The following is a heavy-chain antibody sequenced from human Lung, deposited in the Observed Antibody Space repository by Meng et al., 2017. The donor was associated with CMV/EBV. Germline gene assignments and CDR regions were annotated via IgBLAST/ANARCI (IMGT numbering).Heavy chain of an antibody. Sequence: SXXVSXXTSGGTFRSSAIAWVRQAPGQGPEWMGGINPMFGTPKYAQKFQGRVTINADESTSTVSLEVNSLRSEDTAVYYCARAAVVVLGGALGSMDVWGQGTPVTVSS. V-gene: IGHV1-69*13. D-gene: IGHD2-21*01. CDR2: INPMFGTP. J-gene: IGHJ6*02. CDR1: GGTFRSSA. CDR3: ARAAVVVLGGALGSMDV.